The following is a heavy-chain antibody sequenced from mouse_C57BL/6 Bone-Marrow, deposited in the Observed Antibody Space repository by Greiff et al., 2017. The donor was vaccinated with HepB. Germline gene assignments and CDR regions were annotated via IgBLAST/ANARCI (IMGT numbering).Heavy chain of an antibody. J-gene: IGHJ2*01. CDR3: ARGGWLLQDDY. V-gene: IGHV1-4*01. CDR1: GFTFTSYT. Sequence: QVQLQQSGAELARPGASVKMSCKASGFTFTSYTMHWVKQRPGQGLEWIGYINPSSGYTKYNQKFKDKATLTADKSSSTAYMQLSSLTSEDSAVYYCARGGWLLQDDYWGQGTTLTVSS. CDR2: INPSSGYT. D-gene: IGHD2-3*01.